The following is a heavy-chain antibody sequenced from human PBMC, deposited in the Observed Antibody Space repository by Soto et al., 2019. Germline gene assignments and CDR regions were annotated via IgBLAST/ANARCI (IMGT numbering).Heavy chain of an antibody. J-gene: IGHJ6*02. Sequence: GSLRLSCTVSGFTFSSYAMTWVRQAPGKGLEWVSAISGTGGGTYYADSVKGRFTISRDNSKNTLYLQLDSLRVEDTALYYCAKDREWFGEFPYYYYGMNVWGQGTTVTVSS. CDR1: GFTFSSYA. V-gene: IGHV3-23*01. CDR3: AKDREWFGEFPYYYYGMNV. D-gene: IGHD3-10*01. CDR2: ISGTGGGT.